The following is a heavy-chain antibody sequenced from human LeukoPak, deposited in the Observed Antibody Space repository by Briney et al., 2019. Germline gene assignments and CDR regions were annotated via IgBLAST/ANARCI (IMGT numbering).Heavy chain of an antibody. J-gene: IGHJ4*02. CDR1: GYTFTSYD. V-gene: IGHV1-8*01. D-gene: IGHD2-2*01. Sequence: ASVKVSCKASGYTFTSYDINWVRQATGQGLEWMGWMNPNSGNTGYAQKFQGRVTMTRDTSTSTVYMELSSLRSEDTAVYYCARVGDIVVVPAAEFDYWGQGTLVTVSS. CDR2: MNPNSGNT. CDR3: ARVGDIVVVPAAEFDY.